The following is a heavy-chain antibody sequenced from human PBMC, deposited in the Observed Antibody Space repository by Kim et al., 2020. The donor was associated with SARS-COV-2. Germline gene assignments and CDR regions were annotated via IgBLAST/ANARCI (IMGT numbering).Heavy chain of an antibody. CDR1: GYTFTSYY. Sequence: ASVKVSCKASGYTFTSYYMHWVRQAPGQGLEWMGIINPSGGSTSYAQKFQGRVTMTRDTSTSTVYMELSSLRSEDTAVYYRARDPTVTTLDYYYYYGMDVWGRGTTVTVSS. J-gene: IGHJ6*02. CDR3: ARDPTVTTLDYYYYYGMDV. CDR2: INPSGGST. D-gene: IGHD4-17*01. V-gene: IGHV1-46*01.